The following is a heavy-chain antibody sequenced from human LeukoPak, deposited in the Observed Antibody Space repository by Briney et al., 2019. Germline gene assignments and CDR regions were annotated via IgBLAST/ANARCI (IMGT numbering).Heavy chain of an antibody. D-gene: IGHD4-23*01. CDR3: ARGLTTVAMYNWFDP. Sequence: SETLSLTCAVYGGSFSGYYWSWIRQPPGEGLEWIGEINHSDTNYIPSLKSRVTISVDTPKHQFSLKLSSVTDAATAVYYCARGLTTVAMYNWFDPWGRGAQVSVSS. CDR2: INHSDT. CDR1: GGSFSGYY. J-gene: IGHJ5*02. V-gene: IGHV4-34*01.